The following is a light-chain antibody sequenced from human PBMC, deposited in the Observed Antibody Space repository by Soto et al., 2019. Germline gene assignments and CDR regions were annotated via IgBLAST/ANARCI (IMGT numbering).Light chain of an antibody. Sequence: EIVMTQSPATLSVSPGERATLSCRASQSVSSNLAWYQQKPGQAPRLLIYGASTSATGIPARFSGSGSATEFTLTISSLQSEDFPVYYCQQYNNWPPLTFGGGTKVEIK. CDR2: GAS. CDR1: QSVSSN. J-gene: IGKJ4*01. CDR3: QQYNNWPPLT. V-gene: IGKV3-15*01.